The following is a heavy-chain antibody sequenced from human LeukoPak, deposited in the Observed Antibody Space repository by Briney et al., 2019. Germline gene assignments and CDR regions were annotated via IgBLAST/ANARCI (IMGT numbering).Heavy chain of an antibody. CDR1: GGSISSYY. CDR3: ARDRSTGFNWFDP. D-gene: IGHD6-6*01. V-gene: IGHV4-4*07. J-gene: IGHJ5*02. Sequence: PSETLSLTCSVSGGSISSYYWSWIRQPAGKGLEWIGRVYSSGSTDYNPSLKSRVTMLVDTSKNQFSLNLSSVTAADTALYYCARDRSTGFNWFDPWGQGTLVTVSS. CDR2: VYSSGST.